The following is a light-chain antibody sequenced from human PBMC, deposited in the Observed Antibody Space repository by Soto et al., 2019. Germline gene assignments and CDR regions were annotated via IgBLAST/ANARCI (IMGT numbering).Light chain of an antibody. CDR1: STDVGAYDY. CDR3: CSYAGSYTFRV. Sequence: QSALTQPRSVSGSPGQSVTISCTGTSTDVGAYDYVSWYKQYPGKAPELIIYDVTKRSSGVPDRFSGSKSDNTASLTISGLQADDEADYYCCSYAGSYTFRVFGGGTQLTVL. CDR2: DVT. V-gene: IGLV2-11*01. J-gene: IGLJ7*01.